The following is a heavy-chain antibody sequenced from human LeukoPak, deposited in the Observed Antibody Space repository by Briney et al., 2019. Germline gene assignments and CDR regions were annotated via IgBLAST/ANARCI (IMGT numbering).Heavy chain of an antibody. D-gene: IGHD6-6*01. CDR2: TISSGNST. V-gene: IGHV3-23*01. CDR1: GFTFSSYA. CDR3: AKPYSTSSKFMFDY. J-gene: IGHJ4*02. Sequence: GGSLRLSCAASGFTFSSYAMSWVRQARGKRLEWVSTTISSGNSTYYPDSVKGRFTISRDNSKNTLYLQMNSLRAEDTAVYYCAKPYSTSSKFMFDYWGQGTLVTVSS.